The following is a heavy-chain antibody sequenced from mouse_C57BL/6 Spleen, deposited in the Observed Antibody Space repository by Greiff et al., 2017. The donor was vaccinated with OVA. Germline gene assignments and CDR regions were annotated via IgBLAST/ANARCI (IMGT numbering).Heavy chain of an antibody. CDR2: INPSTGGT. CDR1: GYSFTGYY. Sequence: VQLQQSGPELVKPGASVKISCKASGYSFTGYYMNWVKQSPEKSLEWIGEINPSTGGTTYNQKFKAKATLTVDKSSSTAYMQLKSLTSEDSAVYYCARGDDGERRGGFDYWGQGTTLTVSS. CDR3: ARGDDGERRGGFDY. D-gene: IGHD2-3*01. J-gene: IGHJ2*01. V-gene: IGHV1-42*01.